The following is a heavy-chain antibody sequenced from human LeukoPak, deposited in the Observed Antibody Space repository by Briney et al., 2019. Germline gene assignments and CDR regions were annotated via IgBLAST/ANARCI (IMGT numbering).Heavy chain of an antibody. CDR2: MNPNSGNT. D-gene: IGHD2-15*01. CDR3: ARDEMGPRYCSGGSCYEPNYFDY. Sequence: ASVKVSCKASGYTFTSYDINWVRQATGQGLEWMGWMNPNSGNTGYAQKFQGRVTMTRNTSISTAYMELSSLRSEDTAVYYCARDEMGPRYCSGGSCYEPNYFDYWGQGTLVTVSS. J-gene: IGHJ4*02. CDR1: GYTFTSYD. V-gene: IGHV1-8*01.